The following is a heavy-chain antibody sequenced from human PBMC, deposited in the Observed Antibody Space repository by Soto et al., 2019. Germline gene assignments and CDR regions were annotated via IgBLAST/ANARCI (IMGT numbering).Heavy chain of an antibody. CDR1: GYSFTNHG. V-gene: IGHV1-18*01. CDR3: AREGSDYDFWSGYYTPPWFDP. CDR2: INAGNGNT. D-gene: IGHD3-3*01. J-gene: IGHJ5*02. Sequence: ASVKVSCEDCGYSFTNHGISWVRQAPGQRLEWMGWINAGNGNTKYSQKFQGRVTITRDTSTSTVYMELSSLRSEDTAVYYCAREGSDYDFWSGYYTPPWFDPWGQGTLVTVSS.